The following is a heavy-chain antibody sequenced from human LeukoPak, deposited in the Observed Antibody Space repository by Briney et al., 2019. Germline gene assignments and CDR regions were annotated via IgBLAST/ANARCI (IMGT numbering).Heavy chain of an antibody. CDR1: GFTFSDYY. V-gene: IGHV3-11*04. J-gene: IGHJ3*02. Sequence: PGGSLRLSCAASGFTFSDYYMSWIRQAPGKGLEWVSYISSSGSTIYYADSVKGRFTISRDNAKNSLYLQMHTLRAEDTAVYYCAGDGTGVLPGDAFDIWSQGTMVTVSS. D-gene: IGHD1-1*01. CDR3: AGDGTGVLPGDAFDI. CDR2: ISSSGSTI.